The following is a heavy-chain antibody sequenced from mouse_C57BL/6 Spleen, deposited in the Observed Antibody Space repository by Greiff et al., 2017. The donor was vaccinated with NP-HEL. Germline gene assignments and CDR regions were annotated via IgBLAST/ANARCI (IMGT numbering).Heavy chain of an antibody. Sequence: VQLQQSGPELVKPGASVKISCKASGYAFSSSWMNWVKQRPGKGLEWIGRIYPGDGDTNYNGKFKGKATLTADKSSSTAYMQLSSLTSEDSAVYFCARSYYGSSYLDYWGQGTTLTVSS. CDR3: ARSYYGSSYLDY. J-gene: IGHJ2*01. V-gene: IGHV1-82*01. CDR1: GYAFSSSW. CDR2: IYPGDGDT. D-gene: IGHD1-1*01.